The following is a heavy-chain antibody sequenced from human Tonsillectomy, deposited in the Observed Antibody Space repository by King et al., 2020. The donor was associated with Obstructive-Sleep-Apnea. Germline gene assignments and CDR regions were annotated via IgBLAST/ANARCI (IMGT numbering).Heavy chain of an antibody. CDR1: GGSISSGGYH. D-gene: IGHD3-16*01. Sequence: VQLQESGPGLVKPSQTLSLSCTVSGGSISSGGYHWSWIRQHPGKGLEWIGYIYYSGSTYYNPSLKSRLTISVDTPKNQFSLKLSSVTAADTAVYYCARLPGGNYGMDVWGQGTTVIVSS. CDR3: ARLPGGNYGMDV. J-gene: IGHJ6*02. CDR2: IYYSGST. V-gene: IGHV4-31*03.